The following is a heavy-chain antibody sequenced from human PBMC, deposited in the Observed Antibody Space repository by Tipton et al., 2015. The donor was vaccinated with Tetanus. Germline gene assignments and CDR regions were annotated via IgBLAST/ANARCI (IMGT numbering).Heavy chain of an antibody. V-gene: IGHV5-51*01. D-gene: IGHD2-8*01. CDR2: IYPGDSDI. J-gene: IGHJ4*02. Sequence: MQLVQSGGEVKKPGESLKISCKGSGYIFNNYWIGWVRQKPGKGLEWMGIIYPGDSDIRYSPSFQGQVTISVDKSINTAYLQWSSLKASDTSMFYCARAHCTDGVCNFDFWGQGALAIVAS. CDR3: ARAHCTDGVCNFDF. CDR1: GYIFNNYW.